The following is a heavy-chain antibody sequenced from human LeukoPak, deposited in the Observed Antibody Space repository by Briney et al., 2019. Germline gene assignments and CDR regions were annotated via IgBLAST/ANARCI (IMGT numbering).Heavy chain of an antibody. V-gene: IGHV3-23*01. CDR1: GFTFSSYS. J-gene: IGHJ5*02. CDR3: AKQPYQYVSGSPSWFDP. Sequence: GGSLRLSCAASGFTFSSYSMNWVRQAPGKGLEWVSGIGGSSGKIFYADSVKGRFTISRDNSKNTLYLQMNTLRAEDTAVYFCAKQPYQYVSGSPSWFDPWGQGTLVTVSS. CDR2: IGGSSGKI. D-gene: IGHD3-10*01.